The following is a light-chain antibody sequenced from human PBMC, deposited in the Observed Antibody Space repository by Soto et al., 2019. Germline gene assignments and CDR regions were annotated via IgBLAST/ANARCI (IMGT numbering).Light chain of an antibody. V-gene: IGKV3-20*01. CDR2: GAS. J-gene: IGKJ5*01. Sequence: EIVLTQSPGTLSLSPGERATLSCRASQSISSTYLAWYQQKPGQAPRLLIYGASSRATGIPDRFSGSGSGTDFTLTISRLETEDFAVYYCQQYGSSPFTFGQGTRVESK. CDR3: QQYGSSPFT. CDR1: QSISSTY.